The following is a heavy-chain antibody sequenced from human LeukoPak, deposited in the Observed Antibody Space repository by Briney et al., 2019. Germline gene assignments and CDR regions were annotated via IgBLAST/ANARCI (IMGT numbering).Heavy chain of an antibody. CDR1: GYTFTIYG. CDR2: ISAYNGNT. D-gene: IGHD3-22*01. Sequence: APVKVSCKASGYTFTIYGISWGRQAPGQGLEWMGGISAYNGNTNYSQKRQGRVTMTTDPSTSTAYMEQRSLRSDDAAVYYCARDFSLSITMIVVVMPDAFDIWGQGTMVTVSS. V-gene: IGHV1-18*01. J-gene: IGHJ3*02. CDR3: ARDFSLSITMIVVVMPDAFDI.